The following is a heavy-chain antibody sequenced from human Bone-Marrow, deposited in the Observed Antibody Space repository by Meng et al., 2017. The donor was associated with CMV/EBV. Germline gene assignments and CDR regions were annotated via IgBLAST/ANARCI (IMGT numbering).Heavy chain of an antibody. CDR2: IYYSGST. V-gene: IGHV4-39*07. Sequence: SETLSLTCTVFGGSISSSSYYWGWIRQPPGKGLEWIGSIYYSGSTYYNPSLKSRVTISVDTSKNQFSLKLSSVTAADTAVYYCARVRYYYDSSGYYDYYYYYGMDVWGQGTTVTVSS. D-gene: IGHD3-22*01. J-gene: IGHJ6*02. CDR1: GGSISSSSYY. CDR3: ARVRYYYDSSGYYDYYYYYGMDV.